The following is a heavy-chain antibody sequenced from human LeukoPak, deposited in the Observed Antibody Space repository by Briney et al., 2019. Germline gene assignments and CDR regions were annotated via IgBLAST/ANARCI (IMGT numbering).Heavy chain of an antibody. V-gene: IGHV3-23*01. J-gene: IGHJ6*02. CDR1: GFTLSSYV. CDR3: ARGDCSSSSCSGFYGMDV. D-gene: IGHD2-2*01. CDR2: ISGGGGST. Sequence: GSLRLSCEASGFTLSSYVMGWVRQAPGKGLEWVSLISGGGGSTYYADSVKGRFTVSRDNSKNTLYIELNSLRVEDTAVYYCARGDCSSSSCSGFYGMDVWGQGTTVTVSS.